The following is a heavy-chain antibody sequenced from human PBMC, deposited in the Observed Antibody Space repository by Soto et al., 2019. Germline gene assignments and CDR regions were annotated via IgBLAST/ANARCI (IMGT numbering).Heavy chain of an antibody. CDR3: ARDRFYYDSSGYYFGYYFDY. CDR2: ISGDGSTT. CDR1: GFTFSAYT. D-gene: IGHD3-22*01. Sequence: PGGSLRLSCAASGFTFSAYTMDWVRQAPGRGLEWIAYISGDGSTTFYADSVKGRFTISRDKAKKSLYLQMNSLRDDDSAVYYCARDRFYYDSSGYYFGYYFDYWGRGTLVTVSS. J-gene: IGHJ4*02. V-gene: IGHV3-48*02.